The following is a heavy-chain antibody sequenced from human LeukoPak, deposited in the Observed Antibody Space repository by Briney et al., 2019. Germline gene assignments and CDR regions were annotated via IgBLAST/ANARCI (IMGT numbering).Heavy chain of an antibody. J-gene: IGHJ4*02. V-gene: IGHV1-18*04. CDR2: ISAYNGNT. Sequence: ASVKVSCKASGYTFTGYYMHRVRQAPGQGLEWMGWISAYNGNTNYAQKLQGRVTMTTDTSTSTAYMELRSLRSDDTAVYYCAREVAGRPHPPTNWGQGTLVTVPS. CDR1: GYTFTGYY. CDR3: AREVAGRPHPPTN. D-gene: IGHD6-19*01.